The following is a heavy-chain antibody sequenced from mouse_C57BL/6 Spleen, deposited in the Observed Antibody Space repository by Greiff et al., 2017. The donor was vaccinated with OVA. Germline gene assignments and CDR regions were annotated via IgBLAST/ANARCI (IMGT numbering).Heavy chain of an antibody. CDR3: TTDYGSSYVWFAY. J-gene: IGHJ3*01. Sequence: EVKLVESGAELVRPGASVKLSCTASGFNIKDYYMHWVKQRPEQGLEWIGRIDPEDGDTEYAPKFQGKATMTADTSSNTAYLQLSSLTSEDTAVYYCTTDYGSSYVWFAYWGQGTLVTVSA. CDR2: IDPEDGDT. D-gene: IGHD1-1*01. CDR1: GFNIKDYY. V-gene: IGHV14-1*01.